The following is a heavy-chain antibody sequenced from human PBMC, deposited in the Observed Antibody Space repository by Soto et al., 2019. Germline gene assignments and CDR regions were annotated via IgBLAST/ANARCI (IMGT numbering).Heavy chain of an antibody. V-gene: IGHV4-39*01. CDR1: GASIFNKDVY. J-gene: IGHJ4*02. CDR2: FCYYGDA. CDR3: ARHADPLGGLGAYFDS. D-gene: IGHD2-15*01. Sequence: PSETLSLTCTVSGASIFNKDVYFGWIRQPPGNGPEWIAIFCYYGDAYYNPSLKSRVTKSVDTSRNQFSLNLSSVTAADTAVYYCARHADPLGGLGAYFDSWGQGTLVTVS.